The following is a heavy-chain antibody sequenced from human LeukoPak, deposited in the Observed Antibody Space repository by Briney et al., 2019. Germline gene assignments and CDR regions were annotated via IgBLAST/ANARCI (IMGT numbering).Heavy chain of an antibody. Sequence: GGSLRLSCAASGFTFSSYSMNWVRQAPGKGLEWVSSISSSSSYIYYADSVKGRFTISRDNAKNSLYLQMNSLRAEDTAVYYCAKATVEEGFDYWGQGTLVTVSS. V-gene: IGHV3-21*04. CDR1: GFTFSSYS. CDR3: AKATVEEGFDY. J-gene: IGHJ4*02. CDR2: ISSSSSYI. D-gene: IGHD1-26*01.